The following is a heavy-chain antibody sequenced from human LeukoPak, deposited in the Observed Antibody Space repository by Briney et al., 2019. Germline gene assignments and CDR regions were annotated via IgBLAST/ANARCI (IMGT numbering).Heavy chain of an antibody. V-gene: IGHV1-46*01. J-gene: IGHJ4*02. CDR3: ARVSGPDYYDSSGYAVY. CDR1: GYTFTSYY. CDR2: INPSGGST. Sequence: ASVKVSCKASGYTFTSYYMHWVRQAPGQGLECMGIINPSGGSTSYAQKLQGRVTMTTDTSTSTAYMELRSLRSDDTAVYYCARVSGPDYYDSSGYAVYWGQGTLVTVSS. D-gene: IGHD3-22*01.